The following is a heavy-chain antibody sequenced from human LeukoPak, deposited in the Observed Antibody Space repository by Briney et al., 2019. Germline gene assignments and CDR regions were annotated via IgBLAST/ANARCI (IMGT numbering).Heavy chain of an antibody. CDR2: ISAYNGNT. Sequence: ASVKVSCKASGYTFTSYGISWVRQAPGQGLEWMGWISAYNGNTNYAQKLQGRVTMTTDTSTSTAYMELRSLRSDDTAVYYCARPRSAWSQGGDFEYWGQGALVTVSS. J-gene: IGHJ4*02. CDR3: ARPRSAWSQGGDFEY. CDR1: GYTFTSYG. D-gene: IGHD6-19*01. V-gene: IGHV1-18*01.